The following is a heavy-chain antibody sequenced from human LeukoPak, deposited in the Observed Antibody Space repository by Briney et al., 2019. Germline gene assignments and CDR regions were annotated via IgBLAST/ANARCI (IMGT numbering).Heavy chain of an antibody. CDR3: TRDAGARLKYSLGYGDY. Sequence: PGGSLRLSCAASGFTFSSYSMNWVRQAPGKGLEWVSSISSSSSYIYYADSVKGRFTISRDNAKSSLYLQMNSLRAEDTAVYYCTRDAGARLKYSLGYGDYWGQGALVTVSS. J-gene: IGHJ4*02. V-gene: IGHV3-21*01. CDR2: ISSSSSYI. D-gene: IGHD5-18*01. CDR1: GFTFSSYS.